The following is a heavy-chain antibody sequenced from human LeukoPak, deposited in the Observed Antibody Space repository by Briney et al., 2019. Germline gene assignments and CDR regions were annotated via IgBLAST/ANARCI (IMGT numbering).Heavy chain of an antibody. D-gene: IGHD3-22*01. J-gene: IGHJ3*02. V-gene: IGHV4-59*01. Sequence: SETLSLTCTVSGGSISSYYWSWIRQPPGKGLEWIGYIYYSGSTNYNPSLKSRVTISVDTSKNQFSLKPSSVTAADTAVYYCARIGNYYDSSGFTGDAFAIWGQGTMVTVSS. CDR3: ARIGNYYDSSGFTGDAFAI. CDR2: IYYSGST. CDR1: GGSISSYY.